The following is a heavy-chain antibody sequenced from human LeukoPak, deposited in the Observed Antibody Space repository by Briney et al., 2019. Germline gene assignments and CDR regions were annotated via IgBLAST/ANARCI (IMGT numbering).Heavy chain of an antibody. D-gene: IGHD5-24*01. CDR2: TYYRSKWYN. V-gene: IGHV6-1*01. CDR1: GDSVSSNSAA. Sequence: SQTLSLTCAISGDSVSSNSAAWNWIRQSPSRGLEWLGRTYYRSKWYNDYAVSVKSRITINPDTSKNQFSLKLSSVTAADTAVYYCARVRRWLQFGVDYWGQGTLVTVSS. J-gene: IGHJ4*02. CDR3: ARVRRWLQFGVDY.